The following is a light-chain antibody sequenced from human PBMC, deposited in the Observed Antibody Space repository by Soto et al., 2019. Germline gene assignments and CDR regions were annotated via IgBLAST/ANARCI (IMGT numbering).Light chain of an antibody. V-gene: IGLV1-40*01. Sequence: QSVLTQPPSASGAPGQRVTISCTGSSSNIGATYDVQWYQQLPGTAPKLLIYGNSNRPSGVPDRFSGSKSGTSASLAITGLQADDEADYYCQSYDSSMSAHYVFGTGTKVTVL. J-gene: IGLJ1*01. CDR3: QSYDSSMSAHYV. CDR2: GNS. CDR1: SSNIGATYD.